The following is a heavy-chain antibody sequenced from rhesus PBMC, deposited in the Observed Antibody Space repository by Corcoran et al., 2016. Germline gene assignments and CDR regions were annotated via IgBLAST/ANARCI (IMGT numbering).Heavy chain of an antibody. V-gene: IGHV1-180*01. J-gene: IGHJ4*01. CDR1: GYSFTTHY. CDR3: TRDKSGGFDY. CDR2: ISPYNGNK. Sequence: QVHLVQSAGEIKQPGASVKLSCKASGYSFTTHYIPWVRQAPGQGLEWIGQISPYNGNKHYAQTFQGRVTITADTSTSTAYMALSSLRSEDTAVYYCTRDKSGGFDYWSQGVLVTVSS.